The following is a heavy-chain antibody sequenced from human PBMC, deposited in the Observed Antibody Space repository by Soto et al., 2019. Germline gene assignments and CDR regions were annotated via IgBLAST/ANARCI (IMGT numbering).Heavy chain of an antibody. V-gene: IGHV1-58*01. CDR1: GLTFSSSS. D-gene: IGHD6-19*01. Sequence: ASVKVSCKASGLTFSSSSVQWVLEARGQRPEWIGSIVVGSANTNYAQKFQERVTITRDMSTSTAYMELSSLRSEDTAVYYCAADQGLSVGYLYYYGMDVWGQGTTVTVSS. J-gene: IGHJ6*02. CDR2: IVVGSANT. CDR3: AADQGLSVGYLYYYGMDV.